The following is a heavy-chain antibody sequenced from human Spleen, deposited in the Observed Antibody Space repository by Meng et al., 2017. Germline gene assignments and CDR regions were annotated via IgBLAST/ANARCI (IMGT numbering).Heavy chain of an antibody. CDR2: FYYGGST. CDR3: ARAYIEVVVAATGDGSFDI. V-gene: IGHV4-39*07. D-gene: IGHD2-15*01. J-gene: IGHJ3*02. CDR1: GGSISSYY. Sequence: SETLSLTCTVSGGSISSYYWGWIRQPPGKGREWIGSFYYGGSTYYNPSLKSRVTISVDTSKNQFSLKLRSVTAADTAVYYCARAYIEVVVAATGDGSFDIWGQGTMVTVSS.